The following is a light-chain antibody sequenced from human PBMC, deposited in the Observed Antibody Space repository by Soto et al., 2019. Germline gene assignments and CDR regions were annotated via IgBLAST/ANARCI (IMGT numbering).Light chain of an antibody. CDR2: SSS. V-gene: IGKV3-20*01. CDR3: QQYRTSPPTWT. CDR1: QSVSSTY. Sequence: EIVLTQSPGTLSLSPGDRSTLSGRAIQSVSSTYLAWYQQRPGQAPRLLIYSSSSRASGIPDRFSGSGSGTDFTLTISRLEPEDFAVYYCQQYRTSPPTWTFGQGTKVDIK. J-gene: IGKJ1*01.